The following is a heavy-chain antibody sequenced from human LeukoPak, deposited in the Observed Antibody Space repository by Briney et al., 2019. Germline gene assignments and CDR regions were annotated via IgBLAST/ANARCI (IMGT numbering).Heavy chain of an antibody. J-gene: IGHJ5*02. CDR2: INHSGST. V-gene: IGHV4-34*01. Sequence: SETLSLTCAVYGGSFSGYYWSWIRQPPGKGLEWIGEINHSGSTNFNPSLKSRCTISVDTSKNQFSLKLSSVTAADTAIYYCARQNRYCSSTSCSNWFDPWGQGTLVTVSS. D-gene: IGHD2-2*01. CDR1: GGSFSGYY. CDR3: ARQNRYCSSTSCSNWFDP.